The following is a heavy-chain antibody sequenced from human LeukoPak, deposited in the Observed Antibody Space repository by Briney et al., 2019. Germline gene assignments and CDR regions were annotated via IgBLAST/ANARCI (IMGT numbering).Heavy chain of an antibody. CDR1: GYTFTSYA. CDR2: INTNTGNP. V-gene: IGHV7-4-1*02. D-gene: IGHD3-16*02. CDR3: ARIPRYDYVWGSYRSPFDY. Sequence: GASVKVSCKASGYTFTSYAMNWVRQAPGQGLEWMGWINTNTGNPTYAQGFTGRFVFSLDTSVSTAYLQISSLKAEDTAVYYCARIPRYDYVWGSYRSPFDYWGQGTLVTVSS. J-gene: IGHJ4*02.